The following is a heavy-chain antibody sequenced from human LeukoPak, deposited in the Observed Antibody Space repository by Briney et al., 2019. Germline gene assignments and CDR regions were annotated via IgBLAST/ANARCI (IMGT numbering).Heavy chain of an antibody. D-gene: IGHD5/OR15-5a*01. CDR1: GFTFSASP. CDR2: ITGTHAT. J-gene: IGHJ4*02. V-gene: IGHV3-73*01. CDR3: ARIGVYDLDAPS. Sequence: GGSLKLSCAASGFTFSASPMHWVRQASGKGLEWVGRITGTHATAYSATVKGRFTISRDDSKYTTYLQMNSLRAEDTAVYYCARIGVYDLDAPSWGQGTLVTVSS.